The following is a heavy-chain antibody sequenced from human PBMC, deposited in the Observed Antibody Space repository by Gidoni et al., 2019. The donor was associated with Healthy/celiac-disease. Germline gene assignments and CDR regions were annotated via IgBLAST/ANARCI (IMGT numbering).Heavy chain of an antibody. CDR3: AKGGWRTVTTSGLNY. D-gene: IGHD4-17*01. Sequence: EVQLLESGGGLVQPGGCLRLSCAASGFPFRSYAMSWVRQAPGKGLEWVSAISASGGSTYYADSVKGRFTISRDNSKNTLYLQMNSLRAEDTAVYYCAKGGWRTVTTSGLNYWGQGTLVTVSS. CDR1: GFPFRSYA. J-gene: IGHJ4*02. CDR2: ISASGGST. V-gene: IGHV3-23*01.